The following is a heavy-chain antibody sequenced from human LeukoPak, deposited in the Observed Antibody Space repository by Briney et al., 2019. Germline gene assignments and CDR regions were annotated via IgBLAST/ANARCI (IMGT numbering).Heavy chain of an antibody. D-gene: IGHD3-22*01. CDR2: IYSGGST. CDR1: GFTFSSYA. CDR3: AGRYYDSSGYSFDP. V-gene: IGHV3-53*01. Sequence: GGSLRLSCAASGFTFSSYAMSWVRQAPGKELEWVSVIYSGGSTYYADSVKGRFTISRDNSKNTLYLQMNSLRAEDTAVYYCAGRYYDSSGYSFDPWGQGTLVTVSS. J-gene: IGHJ5*02.